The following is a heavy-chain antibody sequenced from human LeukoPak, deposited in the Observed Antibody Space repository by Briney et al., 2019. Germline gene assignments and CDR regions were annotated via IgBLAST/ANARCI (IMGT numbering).Heavy chain of an antibody. CDR2: IKGDESAK. J-gene: IGHJ4*02. V-gene: IGHV3-7*01. D-gene: IGHD1-26*01. CDR3: ARDAGGSLDY. CDR1: GFTFSTYW. Sequence: TGGSLRLSCAASGFTFSTYWMAWVRQAPGKGLEWVANIKGDESAKHQADSVKGRFTISRDNAQNSVYLQMSNLRGEDTAVYYCARDAGGSLDYWGQGTLVTVSS.